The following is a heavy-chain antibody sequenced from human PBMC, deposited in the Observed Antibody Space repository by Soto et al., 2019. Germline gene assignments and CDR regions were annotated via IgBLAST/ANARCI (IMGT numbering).Heavy chain of an antibody. V-gene: IGHV3-9*01. CDR2: ISWNSGSI. D-gene: IGHD3-10*01. CDR3: AKGMYGSESYSFDY. J-gene: IGHJ4*02. CDR1: GFTFDDYA. Sequence: EVQLVESGGGLVQPGRSLRLSCAASGFTFDDYAMHWVRQAPGEGLEWVSGISWNSGSIGYADSVKGRFTISRDNAKNSRYLQMNSLRAEDTAFYYCAKGMYGSESYSFDYWGQGTLVTVSS.